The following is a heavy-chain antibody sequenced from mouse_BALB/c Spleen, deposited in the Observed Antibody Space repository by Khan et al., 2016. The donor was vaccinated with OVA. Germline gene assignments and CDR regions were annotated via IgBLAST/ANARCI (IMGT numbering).Heavy chain of an antibody. CDR1: GYTFTDFT. CDR3: ARGGGGDRFAY. Sequence: QVQLKESGAELVRPGVSVKISCKGSGYTFTDFTMHWVKQSHAKSLEWIGVISTYYGDATHNEKFKGKATLTVDKSSSTAYMELARLTSEDSAIYLGARGGGGDRFAYWGQGTLVTVSA. V-gene: IGHV1S137*01. J-gene: IGHJ3*01. CDR2: ISTYYGDA.